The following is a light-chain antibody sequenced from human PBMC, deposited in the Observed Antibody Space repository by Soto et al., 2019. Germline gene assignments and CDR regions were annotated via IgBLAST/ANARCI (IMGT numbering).Light chain of an antibody. V-gene: IGLV2-14*01. CDR3: SSYTTTNTYV. J-gene: IGLJ1*01. Sequence: QSVLTQPASVSGSPGQSITISCTGTSSDVGGYNYVSWYQQHPGKAPKLMIYEVSNRPSGVSYRFSGSKSGNTAPLTISGLQAEDEADYYCSSYTTTNTYVFGTGTKLTVL. CDR2: EVS. CDR1: SSDVGGYNY.